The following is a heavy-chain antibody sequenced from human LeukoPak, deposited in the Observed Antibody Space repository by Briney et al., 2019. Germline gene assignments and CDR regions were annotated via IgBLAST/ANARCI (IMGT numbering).Heavy chain of an antibody. CDR1: GFTFSSYA. Sequence: PGGSLRLSCAASGFTFSSYAMSWVRQAPGKGLEWVSAISGSGGSTYYADSVKGRFTISRDNSKNTLYLQMNSLRVEDTAVYYCAKRRNRDDAFDIWGQGTMVTVSS. CDR2: ISGSGGST. D-gene: IGHD1-14*01. CDR3: AKRRNRDDAFDI. V-gene: IGHV3-23*01. J-gene: IGHJ3*02.